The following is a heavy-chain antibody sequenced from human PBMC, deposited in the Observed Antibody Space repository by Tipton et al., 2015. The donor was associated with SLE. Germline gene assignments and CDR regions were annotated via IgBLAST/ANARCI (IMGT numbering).Heavy chain of an antibody. J-gene: IGHJ3*02. D-gene: IGHD5-24*01. CDR2: IYTSGST. CDR1: GGSISSYY. V-gene: IGHV4-4*08. Sequence: TLSLTCTVSGGSISSYYWSWIRQPPGKGLEWIGYIYTSGSTNYNPSLKSRVTISVDTSKNQFSLKLGSVTAADTAVYYCARRIEMATAHDAFDIWGQGTMVTVSS. CDR3: ARRIEMATAHDAFDI.